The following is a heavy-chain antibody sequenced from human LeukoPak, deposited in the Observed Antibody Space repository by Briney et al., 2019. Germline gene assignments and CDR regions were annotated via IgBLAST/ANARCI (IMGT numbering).Heavy chain of an antibody. CDR3: ARDRSQSTLFGVGGY. J-gene: IGHJ4*02. Sequence: ASVKVSCKASGYTFTSYDINWVRQATGQGLEWMGWMNPNSGNTNYAEKLQDRVTMTTDTSTGTAYMELRSLRSDDTAVYYCARDRSQSTLFGVGGYWGQGTLITVSS. CDR1: GYTFTSYD. D-gene: IGHD3-3*01. CDR2: MNPNSGNT. V-gene: IGHV1-18*01.